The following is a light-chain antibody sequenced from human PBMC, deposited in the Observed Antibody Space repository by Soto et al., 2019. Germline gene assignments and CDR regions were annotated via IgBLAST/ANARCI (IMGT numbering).Light chain of an antibody. Sequence: QPVLTQSPSASASLGASVKITCTLSSGHSSYAIAWHQQEPEKGTRHLMKLNSDSSHSKWDGIPDRFSGSSAGAERYLTICRLESEEEADYYCQTWVGSGNVVFGGGTKVTVL. J-gene: IGLJ2*01. CDR1: SGHSSYA. CDR2: LNSDSSH. V-gene: IGLV4-69*01. CDR3: QTWVGSGNVV.